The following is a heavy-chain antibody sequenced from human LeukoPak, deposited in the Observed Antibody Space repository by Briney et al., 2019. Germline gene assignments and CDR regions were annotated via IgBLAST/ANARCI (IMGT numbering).Heavy chain of an antibody. CDR2: TSYDGSNK. Sequence: PGRSLRLSCAASGFTFSSYAMHWVRQAPGKGLEWVAVTSYDGSNKYYADSVKGRFTISRDNSKNTLYLQMNSLRAEDTAVYYCARVGHSGSYLGYFDYWGQGTLVTVSS. J-gene: IGHJ4*02. CDR1: GFTFSSYA. D-gene: IGHD1-26*01. V-gene: IGHV3-30-3*01. CDR3: ARVGHSGSYLGYFDY.